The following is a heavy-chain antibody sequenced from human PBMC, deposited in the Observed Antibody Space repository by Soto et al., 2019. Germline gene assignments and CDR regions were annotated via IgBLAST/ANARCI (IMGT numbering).Heavy chain of an antibody. Sequence: LSLTCTVSGGSISSGGHDWNWIRQHPGKGLEWIGYIYHSGSAYYNPSLKSRVTISVDTSKNQFSLKLSSVTAADTAVYYCARRYYYDRSGYYYFDYWGQGTLVTVSS. CDR1: GGSISSGGHD. CDR3: ARRYYYDRSGYYYFDY. D-gene: IGHD3-22*01. CDR2: IYHSGSA. J-gene: IGHJ4*02. V-gene: IGHV4-31*03.